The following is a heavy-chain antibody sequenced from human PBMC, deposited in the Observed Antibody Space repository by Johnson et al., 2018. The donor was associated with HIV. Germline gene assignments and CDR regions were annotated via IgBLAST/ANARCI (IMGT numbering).Heavy chain of an antibody. V-gene: IGHV3-11*01. CDR3: ARNGLIPAAKGVAFDI. CDR1: GLTFSDYY. CDR2: ISSSVSTM. D-gene: IGHD2-2*01. Sequence: QVQLVESGGGLVKPGGSLRLSCAAPGLTFSDYYMTWIRQAPGKGLEWVSYISSSVSTMYYGDSVKGRFTISRDHAKNSLYLQMNSLRAEDTAVYYCARNGLIPAAKGVAFDIWGHGTTVTVSS. J-gene: IGHJ3*02.